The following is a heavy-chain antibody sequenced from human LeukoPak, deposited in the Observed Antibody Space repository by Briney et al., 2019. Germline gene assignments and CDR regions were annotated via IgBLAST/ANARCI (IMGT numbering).Heavy chain of an antibody. J-gene: IGHJ6*02. CDR2: IYYSGST. Sequence: PSETLSLTCTVSGGSINYWGWIRQPPGKGLEWIGSIYYSGSTYYNPSLKSRVTISVDTSKNQFSLKLSSVTAADTAVYYCARDAELYGMDVWGQGTTVTVSS. V-gene: IGHV4-39*02. CDR1: GGSINY. CDR3: ARDAELYGMDV. D-gene: IGHD2/OR15-2a*01.